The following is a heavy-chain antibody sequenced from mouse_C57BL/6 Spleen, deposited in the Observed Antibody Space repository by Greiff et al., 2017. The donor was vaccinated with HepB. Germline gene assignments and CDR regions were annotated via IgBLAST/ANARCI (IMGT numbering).Heavy chain of an antibody. Sequence: EVMLVESGGGLVKPGGSLKLSCAASGFTFSDYGMHWVRQAPEKGLEWVAYISSGSSTNYYADTVKGRFTISRDNAKNTLFLQMTSLRSEDTAMYYCARLFTTVVATGAMDYWGQGTSVTVSS. CDR3: ARLFTTVVATGAMDY. V-gene: IGHV5-17*01. J-gene: IGHJ4*01. D-gene: IGHD1-1*01. CDR2: ISSGSSTN. CDR1: GFTFSDYG.